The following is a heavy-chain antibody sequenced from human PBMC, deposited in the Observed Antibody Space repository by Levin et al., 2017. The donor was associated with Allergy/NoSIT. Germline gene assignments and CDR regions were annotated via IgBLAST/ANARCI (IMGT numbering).Heavy chain of an antibody. D-gene: IGHD2-21*02. J-gene: IGHJ3*02. CDR3: ARGWVTAIADAFDI. CDR1: GFTFSDYY. Sequence: GESLKISCAASGFTFSDYYMSWIRQAPGKGLEWVSYISSSGSTIYYADSVKGRFTISRDNAKNSLYLQMNSLRAEDTAVYYCARGWVTAIADAFDIWGQGTMVTVSS. V-gene: IGHV3-11*01. CDR2: ISSSGSTI.